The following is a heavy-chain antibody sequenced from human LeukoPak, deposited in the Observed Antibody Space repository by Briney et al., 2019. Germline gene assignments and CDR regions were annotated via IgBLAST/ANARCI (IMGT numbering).Heavy chain of an antibody. D-gene: IGHD2-15*01. Sequence: PSQTLSLTCTVSGGSISSGSYYWSWIWQPAGKGLEWIGRIYTSGSTNYNPSLKSRVTISVDTSKNQFSLKLSSVTAADTAVYYCAREGSRYCSGGSCYFSWGQGTLVTVSS. CDR2: IYTSGST. J-gene: IGHJ5*02. CDR1: GGSISSGSYY. V-gene: IGHV4-61*02. CDR3: AREGSRYCSGGSCYFS.